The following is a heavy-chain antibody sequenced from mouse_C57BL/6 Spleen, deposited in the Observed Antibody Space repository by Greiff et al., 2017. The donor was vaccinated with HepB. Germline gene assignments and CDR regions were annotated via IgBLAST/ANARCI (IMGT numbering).Heavy chain of an antibody. CDR2: IYPGDGDT. CDR3: ARDYDPNYYAMDY. J-gene: IGHJ4*01. CDR1: GYAFSSSW. V-gene: IGHV1-82*01. Sequence: QVQLKESGPELVKPGASVKISCKASGYAFSSSWMNWVKQRPGKGLEWIGRIYPGDGDTNYNGKFKGKATLTADKSSSTAYMQLSSLTSEDSAVYFCARDYDPNYYAMDYWGQGTSVTVSS. D-gene: IGHD2-4*01.